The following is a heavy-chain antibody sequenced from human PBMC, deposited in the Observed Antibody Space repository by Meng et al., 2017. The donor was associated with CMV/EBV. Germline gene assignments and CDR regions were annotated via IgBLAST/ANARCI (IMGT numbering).Heavy chain of an antibody. V-gene: IGHV4-4*07. CDR2: IYTSGST. CDR1: GGSISSYY. Sequence: QWQRQESGPGLVKPSATLSLTCTVSGGSISSYYWSWIRQPAGKGLEWIGRIYTSGSTNYNPSLKSRVTMSVDTSKNQFSLKLSSVTAADTAVYYCAREIVVVPAAIDNWFDPWGQGTLVTVSS. J-gene: IGHJ5*02. CDR3: AREIVVVPAAIDNWFDP. D-gene: IGHD2-2*02.